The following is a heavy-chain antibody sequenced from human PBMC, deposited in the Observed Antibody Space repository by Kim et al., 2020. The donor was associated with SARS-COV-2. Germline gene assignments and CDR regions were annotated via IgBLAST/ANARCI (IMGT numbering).Heavy chain of an antibody. CDR1: GYSFTSYW. CDR2: IYPGDSDT. J-gene: IGHJ6*02. V-gene: IGHV5-51*01. D-gene: IGHD4-17*01. CDR3: ARPLLYGDYYYYYGMDV. Sequence: GESLKISCKGSGYSFTSYWIGWVRQMPGKGLEWMGIIYPGDSDTRYSPSFQGQVTISADKSIRTAYLQWSSLKASDTAMYYCARPLLYGDYYYYYGMDVWGQGTTVTVSS.